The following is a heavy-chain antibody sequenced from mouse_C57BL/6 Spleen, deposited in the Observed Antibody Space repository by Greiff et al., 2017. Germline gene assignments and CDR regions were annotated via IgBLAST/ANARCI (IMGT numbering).Heavy chain of an antibody. CDR2: IYPGDGDT. Sequence: VQLVESGAELVKPGASVKISCKASGYAFSSYWMNWVKQRPGKGLEWIGQIYPGDGDTNYNGKFKGKATLTADKSSSTAYMQLSSLTSEDSAVYFCARVGSSGFFDYWGQGTTLTVSS. J-gene: IGHJ2*01. D-gene: IGHD3-2*02. V-gene: IGHV1-80*01. CDR3: ARVGSSGFFDY. CDR1: GYAFSSYW.